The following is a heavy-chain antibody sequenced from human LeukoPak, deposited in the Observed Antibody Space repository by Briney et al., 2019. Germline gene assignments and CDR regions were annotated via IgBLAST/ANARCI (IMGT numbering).Heavy chain of an antibody. J-gene: IGHJ3*02. CDR1: GYTFTSYD. CDR2: INPNSGGT. Sequence: GASVKVSCKASGYTFTSYDINWVRQATGQGLEWMGWINPNSGGTNYAQKFQGRVTMTRDTSISTAYMELSRLRSDDTAVYYCARDHLSSGWYLGAFDIWGQGTMVTVSS. CDR3: ARDHLSSGWYLGAFDI. D-gene: IGHD6-19*01. V-gene: IGHV1-2*02.